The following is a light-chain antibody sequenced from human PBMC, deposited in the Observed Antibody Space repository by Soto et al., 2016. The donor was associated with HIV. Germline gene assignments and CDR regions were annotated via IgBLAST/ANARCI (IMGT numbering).Light chain of an antibody. J-gene: IGKJ5*01. CDR2: DAS. V-gene: IGKV1-39*01. CDR1: QSIGRF. CDR3: QQSYNTPRS. Sequence: DIQMTQSPSSLSASVGDRVTITCRASQSIGRFLNWYQQISGKAPNLLIYDASTLQSGSRQGSVAVGLGQISLSSSAVCNLKYFGTYYCQQSYNTPRSFGQGTRLEIK.